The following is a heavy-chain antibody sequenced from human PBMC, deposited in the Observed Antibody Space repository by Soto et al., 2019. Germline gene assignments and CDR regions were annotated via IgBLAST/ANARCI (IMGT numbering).Heavy chain of an antibody. V-gene: IGHV1-46*01. CDR3: AREKWLVRRNDPFDI. CDR2: INPNGGST. Sequence: EASVKVSCMASGYTFINYYMHWVRQAPGQGLEWMGIINPNGGSTTYAQKFQGRVTLTRDTSTNTVNMELSSLRSEDTAVYYCAREKWLVRRNDPFDIWGQGTMVTVSS. J-gene: IGHJ3*02. D-gene: IGHD6-19*01. CDR1: GYTFINYY.